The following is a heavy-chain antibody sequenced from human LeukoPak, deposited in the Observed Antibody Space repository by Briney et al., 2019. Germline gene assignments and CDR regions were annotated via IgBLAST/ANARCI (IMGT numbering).Heavy chain of an antibody. CDR2: INPSGGST. CDR3: ASKNLGGGYYDSTPDAFDI. Sequence: ASVKVSCKASGGTFSSYAISWVRQAPGQGLEWMGLINPSGGSTSYAQKFQGRVTMTEDTSTDTAYMELSSLRSEDTAVYYCASKNLGGGYYDSTPDAFDIWGQGTMVTVSS. J-gene: IGHJ3*02. D-gene: IGHD3-22*01. CDR1: GGTFSSYA. V-gene: IGHV1-46*01.